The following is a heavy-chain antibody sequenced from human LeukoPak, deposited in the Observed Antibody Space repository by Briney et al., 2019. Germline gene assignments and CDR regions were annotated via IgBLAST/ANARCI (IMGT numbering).Heavy chain of an antibody. V-gene: IGHV3-48*01. CDR1: GFTPSSYS. D-gene: IGHD3-22*01. CDR2: IRSSSSPI. CDR3: ARDHHRRLYDSQARDAFDI. J-gene: IGHJ3*02. Sequence: GGSLRLSCAPSGFTPSSYSMEWGRQAPGKGGEWVSYIRSSSSPIYYADSVKGRFAISRDNAKNSLYLQMNSLRAEDTAVYYCARDHHRRLYDSQARDAFDIWGQGTMVAVSS.